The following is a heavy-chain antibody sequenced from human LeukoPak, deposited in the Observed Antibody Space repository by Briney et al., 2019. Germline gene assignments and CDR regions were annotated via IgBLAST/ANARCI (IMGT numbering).Heavy chain of an antibody. D-gene: IGHD3-22*01. Sequence: GGSLRLSCAASGFTFSIYSMNWVRQAPGKRLEWVSYISSSSSTIYYADSVKDRFTISRDNAKNALYLQMNSLRAEDAAVYCCTRDRVFLITTDAFDIWGQGTMVTVSS. CDR1: GFTFSIYS. CDR3: TRDRVFLITTDAFDI. V-gene: IGHV3-48*04. J-gene: IGHJ3*02. CDR2: ISSSSSTI.